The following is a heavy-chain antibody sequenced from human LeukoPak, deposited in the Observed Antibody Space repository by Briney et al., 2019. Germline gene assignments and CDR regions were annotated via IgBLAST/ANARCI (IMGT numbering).Heavy chain of an antibody. D-gene: IGHD6-19*01. Sequence: GASVKVSCKASGGTFSSYAISWVRQAPGQGLEWMGWMNPNSGNTGYAQKFQGRVTMTRNTSISTAYMELSSLRSEDTAVYYCARMIDGSGWTYYFDYWGQGTLVTVSS. CDR3: ARMIDGSGWTYYFDY. CDR1: GGTFSSYA. V-gene: IGHV1-8*02. CDR2: MNPNSGNT. J-gene: IGHJ4*02.